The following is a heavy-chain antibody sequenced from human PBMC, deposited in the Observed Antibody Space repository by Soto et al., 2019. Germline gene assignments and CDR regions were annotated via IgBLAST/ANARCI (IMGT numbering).Heavy chain of an antibody. Sequence: ESGGGLVKPGGSLRLACAASGFSLGDSYMSWVRQATGKGLEWLSYISGGSSYTNHADSVKSRITFSRDNAKRSLDLDVNCRGADEEAVYYCAKTIVAASGYYFDHWGQGNSVTVSS. CDR3: AKTIVAASGYYFDH. CDR2: ISGGSSYT. J-gene: IGHJ4*02. V-gene: IGHV3-11*06. D-gene: IGHD3-10*01. CDR1: GFSLGDSY.